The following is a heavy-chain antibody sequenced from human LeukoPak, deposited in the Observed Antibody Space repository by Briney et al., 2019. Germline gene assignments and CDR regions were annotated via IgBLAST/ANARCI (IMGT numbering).Heavy chain of an antibody. CDR2: INPSGGST. V-gene: IGHV1-46*01. CDR3: AREIGPRQLHLWGSAFAY. J-gene: IGHJ4*02. Sequence: ASVKVSCKASGYTFTNYYMHWVRQAPGQGLEWRGIINPSGGSTTYAQKFQGRVTMTRDPSTSPVYMALSSLRSEDTAVYYCAREIGPRQLHLWGSAFAYWGQGTLATASS. D-gene: IGHD5-24*01. CDR1: GYTFTNYY.